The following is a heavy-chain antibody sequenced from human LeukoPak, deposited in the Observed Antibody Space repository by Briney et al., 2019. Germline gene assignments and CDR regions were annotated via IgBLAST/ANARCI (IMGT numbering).Heavy chain of an antibody. CDR3: AKSGRTGITAADLDY. Sequence: GGSLRLSCAASGFTFSSYAMNWVRQAPGKGLEWVSAISGSDGSTYYTDSVKGRFTISRDNSKNALYLQMSSLRPEDTAVYYCAKSGRTGITAADLDYWGQGNLVTVSS. CDR2: ISGSDGST. CDR1: GFTFSSYA. V-gene: IGHV3-23*01. J-gene: IGHJ4*02. D-gene: IGHD6-13*01.